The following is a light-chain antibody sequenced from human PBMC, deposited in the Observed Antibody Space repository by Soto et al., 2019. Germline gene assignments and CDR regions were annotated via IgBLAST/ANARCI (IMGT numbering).Light chain of an antibody. CDR1: SSNFGAGYE. CDR3: QSFDSSLRVYV. CDR2: NNL. J-gene: IGLJ1*01. Sequence: QAVVTQPPSVSGAPGQRVTISCTGSSSNFGAGYEVHWYKQLPGAAPTLVIFNNLNRPSGVPERFSGSKSGTSASLVISGLQAEDEADYYCQSFDSSLRVYVVGSGTKLTVL. V-gene: IGLV1-40*01.